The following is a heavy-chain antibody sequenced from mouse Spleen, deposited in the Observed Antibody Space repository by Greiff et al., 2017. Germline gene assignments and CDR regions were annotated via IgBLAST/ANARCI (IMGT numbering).Heavy chain of an antibody. CDR3: TRGYYYGSSWFAY. V-gene: IGHV1S81*02. CDR1: GYTFTSYY. D-gene: IGHD1-1*01. Sequence: VQLQESGAELVKPGASVKLSCKASGYTFTSYYMYWVKQRPGQGLEWIGEINPSNGGTNFNEKFKSKATLTVDKSSSTAYMQLSSLTSEDSAVYYCTRGYYYGSSWFAYWGQGTLVTVSA. J-gene: IGHJ3*01. CDR2: INPSNGGT.